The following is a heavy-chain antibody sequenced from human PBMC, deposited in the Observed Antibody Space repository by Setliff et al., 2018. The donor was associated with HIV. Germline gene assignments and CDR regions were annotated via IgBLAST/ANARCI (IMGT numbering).Heavy chain of an antibody. V-gene: IGHV4-61*02. CDR3: ARAFYYDSSVDY. D-gene: IGHD3-22*01. Sequence: SETLSLTCTVSGASITRGTHYCNWIRQPAGKGLQWIGRIYTSGRGSDTYNPSLKSRATISVDTSKNQFSLKLNSVTAADTAFYYCARAFYYDSSVDYWGQGTLVTAPQ. CDR2: IYTSGRGSD. J-gene: IGHJ4*02. CDR1: GASITRGTHY.